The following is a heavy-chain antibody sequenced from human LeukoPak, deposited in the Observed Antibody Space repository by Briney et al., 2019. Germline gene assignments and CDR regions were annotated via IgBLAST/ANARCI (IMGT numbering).Heavy chain of an antibody. D-gene: IGHD4-23*01. Sequence: SETLSLTCTVSGGSISSGDYYWSWIPQPPGKGLEWIGYIYYSGSTYYNPSLKSRVTIAVDTSKNQFSLRLSSVTAADTAVYDCARGDYGGSKDWGQGTLVTVSS. CDR1: GGSISSGDYY. J-gene: IGHJ4*02. V-gene: IGHV4-30-4*01. CDR3: ARGDYGGSKD. CDR2: IYYSGST.